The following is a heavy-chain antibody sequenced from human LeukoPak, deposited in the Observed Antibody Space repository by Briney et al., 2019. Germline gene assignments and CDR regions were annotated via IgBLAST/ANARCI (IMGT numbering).Heavy chain of an antibody. V-gene: IGHV4-38-2*01. J-gene: IGHJ3*02. Sequence: SETLSLTCAVSGYSISSGYYWGWIRQPPGKGLEWIGSIYHSGSTYYNPSLKGRVTISVDTSKNQFSLKLSSVTAADTAVYYCARGRITMIESPDAFDIWGQGTMVTVSS. D-gene: IGHD3-22*01. CDR3: ARGRITMIESPDAFDI. CDR2: IYHSGST. CDR1: GYSISSGYY.